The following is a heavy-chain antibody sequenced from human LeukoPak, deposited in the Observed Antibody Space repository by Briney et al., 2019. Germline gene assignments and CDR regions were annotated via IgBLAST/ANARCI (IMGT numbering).Heavy chain of an antibody. Sequence: GGSLRLSCAASGFTFSSYWMSWVRQAPGKGLEWVAVISFDGNNDHYAESVKGRFIISRDNSNNHVFLQMTSLSAEDTAVYYCARDAGYSGYVEDYWGQGTLVTVSS. CDR1: GFTFSSYW. CDR2: ISFDGNND. CDR3: ARDAGYSGYVEDY. V-gene: IGHV3-30-3*01. J-gene: IGHJ4*02. D-gene: IGHD5-12*01.